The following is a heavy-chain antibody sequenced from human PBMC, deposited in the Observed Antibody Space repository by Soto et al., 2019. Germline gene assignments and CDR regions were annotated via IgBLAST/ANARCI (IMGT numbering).Heavy chain of an antibody. D-gene: IGHD6-19*01. CDR1: GFTFSSYS. J-gene: IGHJ4*02. Sequence: GGSLRLSCSASGFTFSSYSMHWVRQAPGKGLEWVSPISSSSSYIYSADSVKGRFTISRDNAKNSLYLQMNSLRVEDTAVYYCARDPRGTTPKPYSSGWYYFDYWGQGTLVTVS. V-gene: IGHV3-21*01. CDR2: ISSSSSYI. CDR3: ARDPRGTTPKPYSSGWYYFDY.